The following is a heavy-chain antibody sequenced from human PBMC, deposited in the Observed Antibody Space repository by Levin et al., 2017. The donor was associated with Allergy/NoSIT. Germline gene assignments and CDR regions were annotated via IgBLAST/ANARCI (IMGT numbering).Heavy chain of an antibody. Sequence: SQTLSLTCAVYGGSFSGYYWSWIRQPPGKGLEWIGEINHSGSTNYNPSLKSRVTISVDTSKNQFSLNLTSVTAADTAVYYCARGLGYCSSTSCYHSDGYYYYGMDVWGQGTTVTVSS. V-gene: IGHV4-34*01. D-gene: IGHD2-2*01. CDR2: INHSGST. CDR3: ARGLGYCSSTSCYHSDGYYYYGMDV. J-gene: IGHJ6*02. CDR1: GGSFSGYY.